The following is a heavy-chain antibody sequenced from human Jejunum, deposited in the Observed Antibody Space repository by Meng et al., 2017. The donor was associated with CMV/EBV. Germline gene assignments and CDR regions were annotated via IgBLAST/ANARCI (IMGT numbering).Heavy chain of an antibody. CDR2: IYSGGST. D-gene: IGHD3-10*01. J-gene: IGHJ4*02. V-gene: IGHV3-53*01. Sequence: EGRLGESVGGLIPPGGSLRLSCVVSGFTVSSNCMNWVRQAPGKGLEWVSVIYSGGSTYYADSVKGRFTISRDISKNMLYLQMNSLRAEDTAVYYCARRDEGYGPFDYWGQGTLVTVSS. CDR3: ARRDEGYGPFDY. CDR1: GFTVSSNC.